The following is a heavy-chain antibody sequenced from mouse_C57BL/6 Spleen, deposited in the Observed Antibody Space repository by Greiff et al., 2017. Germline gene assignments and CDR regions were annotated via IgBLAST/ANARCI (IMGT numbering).Heavy chain of an antibody. CDR3: ARRLRSTSLDY. D-gene: IGHD1-1*01. CDR1: GYAFSSSW. V-gene: IGHV1-82*01. J-gene: IGHJ2*01. Sequence: QVQLQQSGPELVKPGASVKISCKASGYAFSSSWMNWVKQRPGKGLEWIGRIYPGDGDTNYNGKFKGKATLTADKSSSTAYMQLSSLTSEDSAVYFCARRLRSTSLDYWGQGTTLTVSS. CDR2: IYPGDGDT.